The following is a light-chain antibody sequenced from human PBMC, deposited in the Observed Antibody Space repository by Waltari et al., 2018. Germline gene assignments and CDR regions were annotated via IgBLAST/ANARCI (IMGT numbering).Light chain of an antibody. CDR2: GAS. Sequence: EIVMTQSPATLSVSPGERATLSCRASQSITNTLAWYQQKPGQAPRLLIYGASTRATGVPARFSGSGSGTGCTLTISSLQSEDFAVYYCQQYNNWPLTFGGGTKVEIK. CDR3: QQYNNWPLT. CDR1: QSITNT. J-gene: IGKJ4*01. V-gene: IGKV3-15*01.